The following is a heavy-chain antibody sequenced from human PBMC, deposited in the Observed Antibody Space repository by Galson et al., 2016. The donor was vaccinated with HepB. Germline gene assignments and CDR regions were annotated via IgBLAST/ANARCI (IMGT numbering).Heavy chain of an antibody. D-gene: IGHD4-17*01. Sequence: SVKVSCKASGYIFSNYHLHWVRQAPGQGLEWMGAINTSDITTNYAQKFQGRVTMTGDTATSTVYMELSRLRSDDTAVYYCARDRTVTTLLHYWGQGTLVTVSS. V-gene: IGHV1-46*03. CDR2: INTSDITT. J-gene: IGHJ4*02. CDR1: GYIFSNYH. CDR3: ARDRTVTTLLHY.